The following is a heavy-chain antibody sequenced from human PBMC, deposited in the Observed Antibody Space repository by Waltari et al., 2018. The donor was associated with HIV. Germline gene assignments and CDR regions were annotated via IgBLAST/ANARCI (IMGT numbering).Heavy chain of an antibody. D-gene: IGHD6-19*01. CDR2: TNAGNGNT. CDR3: AGDGGGSGWPDV. CDR1: GYTFTSYA. Sequence: QVQLVQSGAEVKKPGASVKGSCKASGYTFTSYAMHWVRQAPGQRLEWMGWTNAGNGNTKYSQKFQGRVTITRATSASTAYMELSSLRSEVTAVYYCAGDGGGSGWPDVWGQGTTVTVSS. V-gene: IGHV1-3*01. J-gene: IGHJ6*02.